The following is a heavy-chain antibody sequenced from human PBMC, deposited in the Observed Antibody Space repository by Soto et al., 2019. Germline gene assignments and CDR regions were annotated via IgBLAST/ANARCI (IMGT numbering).Heavy chain of an antibody. D-gene: IGHD2-21*02. CDR1: GYTFTGYY. J-gene: IGHJ6*02. V-gene: IGHV1-2*04. Sequence: GASVKVSCKASGYTFTGYYMHWVRQAPGQGLEWMGWINPNSGGTNYAQKFQGWVTMTRDTSISTAYMELSRLRSDDTAVYYCASSVSDSDYYGMDVWGQGTTVTVSS. CDR2: INPNSGGT. CDR3: ASSVSDSDYYGMDV.